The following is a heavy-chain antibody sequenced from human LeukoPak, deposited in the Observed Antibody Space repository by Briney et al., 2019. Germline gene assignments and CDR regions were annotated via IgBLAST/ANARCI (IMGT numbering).Heavy chain of an antibody. Sequence: PGGSLRISCAASGFTFSPYAMSWVRQAPGKGLEWVSLIGGSDGRTRYADSVKGRFTISRDNSKNTLYLEMNSLRAEDTAVYYCAKDSSSYDWGYMDVWGKGTTVTISS. CDR1: GFTFSPYA. CDR3: AKDSSSYDWGYMDV. J-gene: IGHJ6*03. V-gene: IGHV3-23*01. D-gene: IGHD3-22*01. CDR2: IGGSDGRT.